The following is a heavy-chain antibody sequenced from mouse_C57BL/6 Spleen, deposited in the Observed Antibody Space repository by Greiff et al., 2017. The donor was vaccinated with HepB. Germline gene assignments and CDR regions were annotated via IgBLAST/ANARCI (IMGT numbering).Heavy chain of an antibody. Sequence: EVQLQESGPGLVKPSQSLSLTCSVTGYSITSGYYWNWIRQFPGNKLEWMGYISYDGSNNYNPSLKNRISITRDTSKNQFFLKLNSVTTEDTATCYCATRLAWFAYWGQGTLVTVSA. V-gene: IGHV3-6*01. J-gene: IGHJ3*01. CDR2: ISYDGSN. CDR3: ATRLAWFAY. CDR1: GYSITSGYY.